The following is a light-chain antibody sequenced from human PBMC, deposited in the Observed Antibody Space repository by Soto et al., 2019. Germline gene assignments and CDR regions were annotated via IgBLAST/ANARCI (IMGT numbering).Light chain of an antibody. V-gene: IGLV2-14*01. J-gene: IGLJ2*01. CDR1: SSDVGAYNY. CDR2: EVS. Sequence: QSALTQPASVSGSPGRSITISCTGTSSDVGAYNYVSWYEQHPGKAPKLMIYEVSNRPSGVSNRFSGSKSGNTASLTISGLQAEDEADYYCSSYTYSSTVVFGGGTKLTVL. CDR3: SSYTYSSTVV.